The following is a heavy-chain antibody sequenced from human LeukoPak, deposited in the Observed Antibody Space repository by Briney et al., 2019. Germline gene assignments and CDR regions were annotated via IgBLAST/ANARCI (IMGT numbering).Heavy chain of an antibody. V-gene: IGHV4-39*01. D-gene: IGHD1-1*01. CDR3: ARHKHGEHGSPNWRDAFDI. CDR2: IYYSGST. J-gene: IGHJ3*02. CDR1: RGSISSSSYY. Sequence: PSETLSFTCTVSRGSISSSSYYWGWTRQPPGKGLEWIGSIYYSGSTYYNPSLKSRVTISVDTSKNQFSLKLSSVTAADTAVYYCARHKHGEHGSPNWRDAFDIWGQGTMVTVSS.